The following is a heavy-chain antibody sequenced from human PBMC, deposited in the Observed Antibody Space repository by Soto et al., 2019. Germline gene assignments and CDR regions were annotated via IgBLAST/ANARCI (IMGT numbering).Heavy chain of an antibody. CDR3: ARGRSAAGYYYMDV. Sequence: SETLSLTCAVYGGSFSGYYWSWIRQPPGKGLEWIGEINHSGSTNYNPSLKSRVTISVDTSKNQFSLKLSSVTAADTAVYYCARGRSAAGYYYMDVWGKGTTVTVSS. J-gene: IGHJ6*03. CDR1: GGSFSGYY. D-gene: IGHD6-13*01. V-gene: IGHV4-34*01. CDR2: INHSGST.